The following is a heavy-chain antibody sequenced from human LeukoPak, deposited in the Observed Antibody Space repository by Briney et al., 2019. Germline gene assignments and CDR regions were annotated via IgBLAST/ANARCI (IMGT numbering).Heavy chain of an antibody. D-gene: IGHD6-13*01. CDR3: ARGLENSWYTTGALAAY. CDR1: GFTVSSNY. Sequence: GGSLRLSCAASGFTVSSNYMSWVRQAPGKGLEWVSVIYSGGSTYYADSVKGRFTISRDNSKNTLYLQMNSLRAEDTAVYFCARGLENSWYTTGALAAYWGQGTLVTVSS. J-gene: IGHJ4*02. V-gene: IGHV3-66*01. CDR2: IYSGGST.